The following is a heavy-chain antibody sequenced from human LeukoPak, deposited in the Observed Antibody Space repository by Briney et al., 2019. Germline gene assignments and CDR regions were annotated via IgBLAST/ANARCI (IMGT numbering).Heavy chain of an antibody. J-gene: IGHJ4*02. CDR2: ISYDGSNK. CDR1: GFTFSSYG. Sequence: SGESLRLSCASSGFTFSSYGMHWVRQAPGKGLEWVAVISYDGSNKYYADSVKGRFTISRDNSKNTLYLQMNSLRADDTAAYYCAKGLRYSDNWGQGTLVTVSS. V-gene: IGHV3-30*18. D-gene: IGHD3-9*01. CDR3: AKGLRYSDN.